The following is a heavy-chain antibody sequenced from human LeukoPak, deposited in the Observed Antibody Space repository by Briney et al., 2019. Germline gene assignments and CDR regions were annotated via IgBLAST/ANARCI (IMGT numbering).Heavy chain of an antibody. D-gene: IGHD2-2*01. CDR3: ARGCCSSTSCFNGGY. CDR2: INPNSGGT. J-gene: IGHJ4*02. CDR1: GYTFTGYY. Sequence: ASVKASCKASGYTFTGYYTHWVRQAPGQGLEWMGWINPNSGGTNYAQEFQGRVSMTRDTSISTAYMELSRLRSGDTAVYDCARGCCSSTSCFNGGYWGQGTLVTVSS. V-gene: IGHV1-2*02.